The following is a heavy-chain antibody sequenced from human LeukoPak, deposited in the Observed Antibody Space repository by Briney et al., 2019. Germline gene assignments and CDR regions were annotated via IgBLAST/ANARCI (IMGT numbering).Heavy chain of an antibody. CDR3: ARDRYDILTGYSYFDY. CDR2: ISSSSSYI. J-gene: IGHJ4*02. CDR1: GFTFSSYS. D-gene: IGHD3-9*01. V-gene: IGHV3-21*01. Sequence: GGSLRLSCAASGFTFSSYSMNWVRQAPGKGLEWVSSISSSSSYIYYADSVKGRFTISRDNAENSLYLQMNSLRAEDTAVYYCARDRYDILTGYSYFDYWGQGTLVTVSS.